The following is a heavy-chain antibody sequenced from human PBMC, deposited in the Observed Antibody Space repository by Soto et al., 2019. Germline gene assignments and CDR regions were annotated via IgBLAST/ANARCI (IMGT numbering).Heavy chain of an antibody. D-gene: IGHD6-13*01. CDR2: IYPGDSDT. V-gene: IGHV5-51*01. CDR3: ARSAGQQLVDS. J-gene: IGHJ4*02. CDR1: GYIFTNYW. Sequence: GESLKISCKGSGYIFTNYWIGWVRQMPGKGLEWMGIIYPGDSDTKYSPSFQGQVTISADKSISTAYLQWSSLKASDTAMYYCARSAGQQLVDSWGQGTLVTVSS.